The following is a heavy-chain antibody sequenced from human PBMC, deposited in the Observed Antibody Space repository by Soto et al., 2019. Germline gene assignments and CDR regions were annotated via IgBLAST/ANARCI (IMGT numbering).Heavy chain of an antibody. V-gene: IGHV3-23*01. Sequence: PGGSLRLSCAASGFTFSSYAMSWVRQAPGKGLEWVSAISGSGGSTYYADSVKGRFTISRDNSKNTLYLQMNSLRAEDTAVYYCAKVSYCSGGSCLYYYYYYMDVWGKGTTVTVSS. CDR2: ISGSGGST. CDR3: AKVSYCSGGSCLYYYYYYMDV. D-gene: IGHD2-15*01. J-gene: IGHJ6*03. CDR1: GFTFSSYA.